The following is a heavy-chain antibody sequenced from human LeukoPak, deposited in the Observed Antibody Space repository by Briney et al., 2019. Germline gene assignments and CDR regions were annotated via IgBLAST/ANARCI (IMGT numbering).Heavy chain of an antibody. Sequence: PGGSLRLSCAASVFTFSSYSMNWVRQAPGKGRGWVSYISSSSSTIYYADSVKGRFTISRDNAKNSLYLQMNSLRAEDTAVYYCARDPGRYSSGWYGDWGQGTLVTVSS. D-gene: IGHD6-19*01. V-gene: IGHV3-48*04. CDR3: ARDPGRYSSGWYGD. CDR2: ISSSSSTI. J-gene: IGHJ4*02. CDR1: VFTFSSYS.